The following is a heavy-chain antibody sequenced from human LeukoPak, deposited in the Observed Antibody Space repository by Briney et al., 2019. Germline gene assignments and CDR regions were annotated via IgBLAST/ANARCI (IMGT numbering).Heavy chain of an antibody. CDR1: GYTFTGYY. V-gene: IGHV1-2*02. D-gene: IGHD1-26*01. Sequence: ASVKVSCKASGYTFTGYYMHWVRQAPGQGLEWMGWINPNSGGTNYAQKFQGRVTMTRDTSISTAYMELSRLRSDDTAVYYCARVQGIVGATRTRTDAFDIWGQGTMVTVSS. CDR2: INPNSGGT. J-gene: IGHJ3*02. CDR3: ARVQGIVGATRTRTDAFDI.